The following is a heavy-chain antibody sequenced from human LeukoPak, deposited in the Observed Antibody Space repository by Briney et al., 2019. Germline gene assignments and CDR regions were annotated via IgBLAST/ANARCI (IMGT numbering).Heavy chain of an antibody. Sequence: PSETLSLTCTVSGGSLSSYYWSWIRQPPGKGLEWIGYIYYSGSTNYNPSLESRVSISPDTSKNQFSLKLNSVTAADTAVYYCARGVGSGRFNYYGMDVWGQGTTVTVSS. J-gene: IGHJ6*02. CDR1: GGSLSSYY. D-gene: IGHD3-10*01. V-gene: IGHV4-59*01. CDR3: ARGVGSGRFNYYGMDV. CDR2: IYYSGST.